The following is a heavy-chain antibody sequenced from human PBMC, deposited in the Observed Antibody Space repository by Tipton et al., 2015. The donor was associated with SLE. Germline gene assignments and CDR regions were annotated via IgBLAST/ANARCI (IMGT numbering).Heavy chain of an antibody. CDR1: GFTFSSYA. Sequence: SLRLACAASGFTFSSYAMHWVRQAPGKGLEWVAVISYDGSNKYYADSVKGRFTISRDNSKNTLYLQMNSLRAEDTAVYYCARVARGGFLEWLLPHFDYWGQGTLVTVSS. J-gene: IGHJ4*02. D-gene: IGHD3-3*01. CDR3: ARVARGGFLEWLLPHFDY. CDR2: ISYDGSNK. V-gene: IGHV3-30*04.